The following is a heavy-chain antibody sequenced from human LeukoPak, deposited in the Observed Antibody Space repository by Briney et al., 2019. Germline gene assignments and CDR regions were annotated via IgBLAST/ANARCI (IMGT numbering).Heavy chain of an antibody. CDR2: IGTAGDT. Sequence: GGSLRLSCAASGFTFSSYDMHWVRQATGKGLEWVSAIGTAGDTYCPGSVKGRFTVSRENAKNSLYLQMNSLRAGDTAVYYCARGSIAVGYSYGYSFYFDYWGQGTLVTVSS. CDR3: ARGSIAVGYSYGYSFYFDY. V-gene: IGHV3-13*01. CDR1: GFTFSSYD. J-gene: IGHJ4*02. D-gene: IGHD5-18*01.